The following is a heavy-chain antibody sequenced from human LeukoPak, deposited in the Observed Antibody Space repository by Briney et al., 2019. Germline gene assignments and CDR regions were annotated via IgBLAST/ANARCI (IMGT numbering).Heavy chain of an antibody. J-gene: IGHJ4*02. V-gene: IGHV3-15*01. D-gene: IGHD2-15*01. CDR1: GFTFSDAW. Sequence: PGGPLRLSCVASGFTFSDAWMSWVRQAPGKGLEWVGRIKSKIDGGTIDYAAPVKGRFTISRDDSRNTLYLQMNSLKTEDTAVYYCTTRRQDGWWGQGTLVTVSS. CDR2: IKSKIDGGTI. CDR3: TTRRQDGW.